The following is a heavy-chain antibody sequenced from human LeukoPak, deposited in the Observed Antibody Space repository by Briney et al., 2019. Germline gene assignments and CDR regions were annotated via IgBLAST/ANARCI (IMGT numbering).Heavy chain of an antibody. D-gene: IGHD3-10*01. Sequence: GASVKVSCKASGYTFTSYGISWVRQAPGQGLEWMGWISAYNGNTNYEQKLQGRVTMTTDTSTSTAYMELRSLRSDDTAVYYCARGRHMVRGVSWQNFDYWGQGTLVTVSS. CDR2: ISAYNGNT. CDR1: GYTFTSYG. V-gene: IGHV1-18*01. J-gene: IGHJ4*02. CDR3: ARGRHMVRGVSWQNFDY.